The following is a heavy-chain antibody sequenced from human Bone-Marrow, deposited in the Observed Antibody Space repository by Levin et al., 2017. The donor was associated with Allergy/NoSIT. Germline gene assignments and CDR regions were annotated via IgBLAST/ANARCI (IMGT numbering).Heavy chain of an antibody. CDR1: GYNFTGYY. Sequence: ASVKVSCKASGYNFTGYYIHWLRHAPGQGLEWMGFINPNTGDTTYTQSFQGRVTLTRDTSLTTSYMDLSRLTSDDTATYYCARDPRGPTGDHWGQGTLVTVSS. CDR3: ARDPRGPTGDH. CDR2: INPNTGDT. D-gene: IGHD2-8*02. J-gene: IGHJ4*02. V-gene: IGHV1-2*02.